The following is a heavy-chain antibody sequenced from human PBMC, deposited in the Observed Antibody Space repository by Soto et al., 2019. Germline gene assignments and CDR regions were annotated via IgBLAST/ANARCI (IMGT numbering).Heavy chain of an antibody. D-gene: IGHD6-13*01. J-gene: IGHJ4*02. Sequence: QVQLQESGPGLVKPSETLSLTCTVSGGSISSYYWSWIRQPPGKGLEWIGYIYYSGSTNYNPSLKSRVTISVDTSKNQFSLKLSSVTAADTAVYYCARLRSPYSSSWVPFDYWGQGTLVTVSS. CDR3: ARLRSPYSSSWVPFDY. CDR2: IYYSGST. CDR1: GGSISSYY. V-gene: IGHV4-59*01.